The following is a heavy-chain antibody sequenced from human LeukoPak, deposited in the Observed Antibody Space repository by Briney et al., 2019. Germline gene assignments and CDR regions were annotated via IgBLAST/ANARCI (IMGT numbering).Heavy chain of an antibody. J-gene: IGHJ6*02. CDR1: GFTFSSYW. CDR3: SADHGYNPYGMDV. D-gene: IGHD5-24*01. CDR2: INSDGSTT. Sequence: PGGSPRLSCAASGFTFSSYWMHWVRQVPGKGLVWVSRINSDGSTTTYADSVKGRFTISRDNSKNTLYLQMNSLRAEDTAVYYCSADHGYNPYGMDVWGQGTTVTVSS. V-gene: IGHV3-74*01.